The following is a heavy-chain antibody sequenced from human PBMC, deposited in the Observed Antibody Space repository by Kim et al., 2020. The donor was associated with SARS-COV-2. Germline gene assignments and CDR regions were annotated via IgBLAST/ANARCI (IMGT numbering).Heavy chain of an antibody. V-gene: IGHV3-30*04. J-gene: IGHJ4*02. D-gene: IGHD3-9*01. CDR2: ISYDGSNK. CDR1: GFTFSSYA. Sequence: GGSLRLSCAASGFTFSSYAMHWVRQAPGKGLEWVAVISYDGSNKYYADSVKGRFTISRDNSKNTLYLQMNSLRAEDTAVYYCARAYPRITIFCDYWGQGTLVTVSS. CDR3: ARAYPRITIFCDY.